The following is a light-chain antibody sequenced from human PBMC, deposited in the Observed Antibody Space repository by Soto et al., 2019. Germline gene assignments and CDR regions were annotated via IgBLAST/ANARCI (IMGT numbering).Light chain of an antibody. CDR2: KAS. V-gene: IGKV1-5*03. Sequence: DIQMTQSPSNLSGAVGDRITITCGASQTISSWLAGYQQKPGKAPKLLIYKASTLKSGVPLRFSGSGSGTEFTLTISSLQPDDFSTYYCQDYNSYSEAFGQGTKV. CDR1: QTISSW. J-gene: IGKJ1*01. CDR3: QDYNSYSEA.